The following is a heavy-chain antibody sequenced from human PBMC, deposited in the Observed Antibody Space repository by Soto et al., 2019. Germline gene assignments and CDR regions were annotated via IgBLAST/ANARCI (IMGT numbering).Heavy chain of an antibody. CDR3: ACASWHTVRGVQEFDY. CDR2: INPRTGTT. CDR1: GYTFTNDY. V-gene: IGHV1-46*04. Sequence: QVQLVQSGAEVKKPGASVKVSCKESGYTFTNDYMHWVRQAPGQGLEWMGIINPRTGTTSDAKKVQGRVTMTRDTSTSTVRRELSSLKSDDTAVYYCACASWHTVRGVQEFDYWGQGTLVTVSS. J-gene: IGHJ4*02. D-gene: IGHD3-10*01.